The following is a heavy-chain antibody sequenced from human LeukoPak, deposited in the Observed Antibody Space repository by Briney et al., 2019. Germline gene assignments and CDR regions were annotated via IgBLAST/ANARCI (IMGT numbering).Heavy chain of an antibody. J-gene: IGHJ3*01. CDR1: GYSISSGYH. D-gene: IGHD2/OR15-2a*01. CDR2: VHHSGST. V-gene: IGHV4-38-2*02. Sequence: SETLSLTCTVSGYSISSGYHWGWIRQPPGEGLEWIASVHHSGSTYYNPSLKSRVTISIDTSKNQFSLELRSVTAADTAVYYCAEYGFTFDVWGQGTMVTVSS. CDR3: AEYGFTFDV.